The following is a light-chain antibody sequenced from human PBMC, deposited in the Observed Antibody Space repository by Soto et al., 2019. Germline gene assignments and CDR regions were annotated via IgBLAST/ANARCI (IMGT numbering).Light chain of an antibody. V-gene: IGLV2-18*02. CDR3: QSYDSSLRNVI. CDR2: GNS. Sequence: QSALTQPPSVSGSPGQSVTISCTGTSSDVGDYNRVSWYQQPPGTAPKVLIYGNSNRPSGVPDRFSGSKSGTSASLAITGLQVEDEADYYCQSYDSSLRNVIFGGGTKLTVL. CDR1: SSDVGDYNR. J-gene: IGLJ2*01.